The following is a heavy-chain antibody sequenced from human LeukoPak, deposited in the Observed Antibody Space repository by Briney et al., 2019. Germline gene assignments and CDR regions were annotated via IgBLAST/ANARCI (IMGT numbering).Heavy chain of an antibody. D-gene: IGHD5-18*01. CDR1: GYTFTSYG. Sequence: ASVKVSCKASGYTFTSYGITWVRQAPGQGLEWMGWISAYNAYTYYAQKLQGRVTMTTDTSTSTAYMELRSLRSDDTAVYYCARVTRGHTWIQLWLGAYYYYYYMDVWGKGTTVTVSS. CDR2: ISAYNAYT. CDR3: ARVTRGHTWIQLWLGAYYYYYYMDV. V-gene: IGHV1-18*01. J-gene: IGHJ6*03.